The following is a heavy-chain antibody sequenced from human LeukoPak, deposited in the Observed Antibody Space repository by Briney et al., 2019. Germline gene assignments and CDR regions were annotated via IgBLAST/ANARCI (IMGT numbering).Heavy chain of an antibody. D-gene: IGHD6-19*01. CDR3: AGRAQTTGWSFDY. CDR1: GGSITSYH. Sequence: SETLSLTCFVSGGSITSYHWSWIRQPAGKGLEWIGQIHTSESTNYNPSLKSRVAMSIDTSKNQFSLELSSVTAADTSVYYCAGRAQTTGWSFDYWGQGALVTVSS. CDR2: IHTSEST. J-gene: IGHJ4*02. V-gene: IGHV4-4*07.